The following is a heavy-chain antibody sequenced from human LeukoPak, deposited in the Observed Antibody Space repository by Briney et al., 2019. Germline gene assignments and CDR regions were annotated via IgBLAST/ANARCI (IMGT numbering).Heavy chain of an antibody. V-gene: IGHV4-34*01. Sequence: SETLSLTCAVYGGSFSGYYWSWIRQPPGEGVEGMGEINHSGSTNYNPSLKSRVTISVDTSKNQFSLKLSSVTAADTAVYYCARGRKDIVVVPAAIFNYWGQGTLVTVSS. CDR3: ARGRKDIVVVPAAIFNY. D-gene: IGHD2-2*01. CDR2: INHSGST. CDR1: GGSFSGYY. J-gene: IGHJ4*02.